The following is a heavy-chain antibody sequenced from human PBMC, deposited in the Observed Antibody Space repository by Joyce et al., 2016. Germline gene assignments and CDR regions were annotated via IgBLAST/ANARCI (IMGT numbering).Heavy chain of an antibody. CDR1: DYTFTGDY. D-gene: IGHD1-26*01. Sequence: QELLVQSGAEVTEPGTSVKVSCKTSDYTFTGDYIHWVRQAPGQGLEWMGGLKLSDGITSYAQKCQGRVALTTDSATKIIYMELTGLKADDTDIYYCTSETQYTGSFDNWGQGTLVTASS. CDR3: TSETQYTGSFDN. CDR2: LKLSDGIT. V-gene: IGHV1-46*01. J-gene: IGHJ4*02.